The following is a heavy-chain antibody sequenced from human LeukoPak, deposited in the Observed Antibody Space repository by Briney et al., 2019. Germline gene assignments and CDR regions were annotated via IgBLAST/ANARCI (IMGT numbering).Heavy chain of an antibody. CDR2: FYYSGST. CDR3: ASAPGVDHVNYFDY. CDR1: GGSISSGDYC. D-gene: IGHD3-10*01. V-gene: IGHV4-30-4*01. Sequence: SQTLSLTCTVSGGSISSGDYCWSWIRQPPGKGLEWIGYFYYSGSTYYNPSLKSRVTISVDTSKNQFSLKLSSVTAADTAVYYCASAPGVDHVNYFDYWGQGTLVTVSS. J-gene: IGHJ4*02.